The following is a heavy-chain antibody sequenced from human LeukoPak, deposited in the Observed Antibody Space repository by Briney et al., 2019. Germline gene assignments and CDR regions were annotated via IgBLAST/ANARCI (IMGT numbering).Heavy chain of an antibody. J-gene: IGHJ4*02. D-gene: IGHD3-10*01. Sequence: GASVKVSCKASGYTFTSYGISWVRQAPRQGLEWTGWISAYNGNTNYAQKLQGRVTMTTDTSTSTAYMELRSLRSDDTAVYYCLIMVRGVADYWGQGTLVTVSS. CDR3: LIMVRGVADY. CDR2: ISAYNGNT. CDR1: GYTFTSYG. V-gene: IGHV1-18*01.